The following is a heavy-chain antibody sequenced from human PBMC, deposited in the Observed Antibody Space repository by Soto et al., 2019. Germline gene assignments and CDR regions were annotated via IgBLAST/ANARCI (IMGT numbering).Heavy chain of an antibody. D-gene: IGHD6-6*01. CDR3: ARSLGGSSYDYYGMNV. V-gene: IGHV4-59*01. CDR1: GDSSSSYY. J-gene: IGHJ6*02. Sequence: SETLSLTCTVSGDSSSSYYWSWIRQPPGKGLEWIGYVYYTGSTNYNPSLKSRVTISVDTSNNQFSLRMSSVTAADPAVFYCARSLGGSSYDYYGMNVWGQGTTVTVSS. CDR2: VYYTGST.